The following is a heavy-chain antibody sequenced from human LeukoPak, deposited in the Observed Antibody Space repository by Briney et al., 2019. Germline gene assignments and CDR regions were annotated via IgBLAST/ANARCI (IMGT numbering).Heavy chain of an antibody. CDR3: ARLVKQWLYYFDY. D-gene: IGHD6-19*01. J-gene: IGHJ4*02. Sequence: SETLSLTCTVSGGSISSSSYYWGWIRPPPGKGLEWIGSIYYSGTTYYSPSLKSRVIISVDTSKNQFSLKLSSVTAADTAVYYCARLVKQWLYYFDYWGQGTLVTVSS. CDR2: IYYSGTT. CDR1: GGSISSSSYY. V-gene: IGHV4-39*01.